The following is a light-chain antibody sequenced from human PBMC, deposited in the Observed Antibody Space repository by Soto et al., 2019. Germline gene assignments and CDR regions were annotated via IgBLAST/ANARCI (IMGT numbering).Light chain of an antibody. J-gene: IGLJ1*01. Sequence: QSALTQPPSASGAPGQSVTISCTGTSSDVGGYNYVSWYQQHPGKAPKLMIYEVNKRPSGVPDRFSGSKSGNTASLTVSGLQAEDEADYYCKSSEGSNIYVFGTGTKLTVL. CDR3: KSSEGSNIYV. CDR2: EVN. CDR1: SSDVGGYNY. V-gene: IGLV2-8*01.